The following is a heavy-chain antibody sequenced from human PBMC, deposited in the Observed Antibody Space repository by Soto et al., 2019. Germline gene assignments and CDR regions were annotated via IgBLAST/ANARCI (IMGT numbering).Heavy chain of an antibody. Sequence: QVQLVQSGAEVKKPGSSVKVSCKASGGTFSSYTNNWVRQAPGQGLEWMGRIIPILGIANYAQKFQGRVTITADKSTSTAYMELSSLRSEDTAVYYCARGLDYGDYVDYWGQGTLVTVSS. D-gene: IGHD4-17*01. CDR1: GGTFSSYT. V-gene: IGHV1-69*02. CDR2: IIPILGIA. J-gene: IGHJ4*02. CDR3: ARGLDYGDYVDY.